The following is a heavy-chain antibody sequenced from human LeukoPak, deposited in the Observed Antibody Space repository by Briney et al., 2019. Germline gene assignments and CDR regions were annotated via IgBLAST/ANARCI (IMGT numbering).Heavy chain of an antibody. V-gene: IGHV4-34*01. CDR3: ARHQTVYYYGSGSYYNGQTQRVAGRSTWFDP. CDR2: INHSGST. J-gene: IGHJ5*02. CDR1: GGSFSGYY. D-gene: IGHD3-10*01. Sequence: PSETLSLTCAVYGGSFSGYYWSWIRQPPGKGLEWIGEINHSGSTNYNPSLKSRVTISVDTSKNQFSLKLSSVTAADTAVYYCARHQTVYYYGSGSYYNGQTQRVAGRSTWFDPWGQGTLVTVSS.